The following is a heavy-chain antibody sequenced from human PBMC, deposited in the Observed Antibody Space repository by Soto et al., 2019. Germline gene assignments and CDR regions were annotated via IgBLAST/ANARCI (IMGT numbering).Heavy chain of an antibody. V-gene: IGHV3-23*01. CDR3: AKDLGVTHYYGMDV. CDR1: GFTFSSYA. CDR2: ISGSGGST. Sequence: EVQLLESGGGLVQPWGSLRLSCAASGFTFSSYAMSWVRQAPGKGLEWVSAISGSGGSTYYADSVKGRFTISRDNSKITMNVQINTPRAADTAVYYCAKDLGVTHYYGMDVWGQGTTVTVSS. D-gene: IGHD2-21*02. J-gene: IGHJ6*01.